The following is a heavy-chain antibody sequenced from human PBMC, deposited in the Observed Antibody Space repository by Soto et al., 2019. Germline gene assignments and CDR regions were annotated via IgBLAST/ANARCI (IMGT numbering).Heavy chain of an antibody. D-gene: IGHD6-13*01. CDR1: GFTFSSYA. J-gene: IGHJ6*02. CDR3: AKDGRAAAGTLSSYYYYYGMDV. CDR2: ISGSGGST. V-gene: IGHV3-23*01. Sequence: GGSLRLSCAASGFTFSSYAMSWVRQAPGKGLEWVSAISGSGGSTYYADSVKGRFTISRDNSKNTLYLQMNSLRAEDTAVYYCAKDGRAAAGTLSSYYYYYGMDVWGQGTTVTVSS.